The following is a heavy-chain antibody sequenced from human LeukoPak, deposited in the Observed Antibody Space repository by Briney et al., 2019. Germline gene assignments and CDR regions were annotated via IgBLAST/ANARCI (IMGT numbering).Heavy chain of an antibody. CDR2: INPNSGGT. J-gene: IGHJ6*03. V-gene: IGHV1-2*02. CDR1: GYTFTGYY. Sequence: ASVKASCRASGYTFTGYYMHWVRQAPGQGLEWMGWINPNSGGTNYAQKFQGRVTMTRDTSISTAYMELSSLRSEDTAVYYCARCYGATQYYYYMDVWGKGTTVTVSS. CDR3: ARCYGATQYYYYMDV. D-gene: IGHD1-26*01.